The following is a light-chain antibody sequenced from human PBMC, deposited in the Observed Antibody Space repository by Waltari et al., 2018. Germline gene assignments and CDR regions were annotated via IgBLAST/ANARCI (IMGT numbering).Light chain of an antibody. CDR1: QSIATR. CDR3: QQYNSYRT. Sequence: DIQMTQSPSSLSASVGDRVTIPCRASQSIATRLNWYQQKPGKAPKVLVYDASTLQSGVPSRFSGSASGTHFTLTISSLQPEDSATYYCQQYNSYRTFGQGTKVEIK. V-gene: IGKV1-39*01. J-gene: IGKJ1*01. CDR2: DAS.